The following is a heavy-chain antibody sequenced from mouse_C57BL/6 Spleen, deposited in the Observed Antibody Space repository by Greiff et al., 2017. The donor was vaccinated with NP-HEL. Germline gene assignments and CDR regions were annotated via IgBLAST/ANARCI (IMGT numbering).Heavy chain of an antibody. V-gene: IGHV1-63*01. D-gene: IGHD4-1*01. CDR1: GYTFTNYW. J-gene: IGHJ4*01. Sequence: VQLQQSGAELVRPGTSVKMSCKASGYTFTNYWIGWAKQRPGHGLEWIGDIYPGGGYTNYNAKFKGKATLTADKSSSTAYMQFSSLTSEDSAIYYCAGGELTGDAMDYWGQGTSVTVSS. CDR2: IYPGGGYT. CDR3: AGGELTGDAMDY.